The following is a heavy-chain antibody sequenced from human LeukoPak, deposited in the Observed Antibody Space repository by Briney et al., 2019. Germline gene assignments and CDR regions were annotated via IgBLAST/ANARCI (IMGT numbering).Heavy chain of an antibody. V-gene: IGHV3-48*02. D-gene: IGHD4-17*01. CDR1: GFTFSSYS. J-gene: IGHJ4*02. CDR2: ISTSSSTI. Sequence: GGSLRLSCAASGFTFSSYSMNRVRQAPGKGLEWVSYISTSSSTIYYADSVKGRFTISRDNAKNSLYLQMNSLRDEDTAVYYCARDRRSYGDPTDFDYWGQGTLATVSS. CDR3: ARDRRSYGDPTDFDY.